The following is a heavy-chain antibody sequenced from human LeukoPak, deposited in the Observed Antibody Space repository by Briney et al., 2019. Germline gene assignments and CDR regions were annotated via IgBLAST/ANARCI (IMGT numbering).Heavy chain of an antibody. J-gene: IGHJ3*02. CDR2: INAGNGNT. Sequence: ASGKVSCKASGYTFTSYAMHWVRQAPGQRLEWMGWINAGNGNTKYSQKFQGRVTITRDTSASTAYMELSSLRSEDTAVYYCARRNGDYDAFDIWGQGTMVTVSS. CDR3: ARRNGDYDAFDI. CDR1: GYTFTSYA. D-gene: IGHD4-17*01. V-gene: IGHV1-3*01.